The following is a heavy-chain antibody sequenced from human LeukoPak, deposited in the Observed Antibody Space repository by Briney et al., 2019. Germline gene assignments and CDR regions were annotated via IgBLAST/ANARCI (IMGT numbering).Heavy chain of an antibody. CDR2: IWYDGSNT. V-gene: IGHV3-33*01. D-gene: IGHD6-19*01. CDR3: ARPYSSGWRDAFDI. CDR1: GFTFSIYG. Sequence: GGSLRLSCAASGFTFSIYGMHWVRQAPGKGLEWMAVIWYDGSNTYYADSVKGRLTISRDNSKNTLYLQMNSLRTEDTAVYYCARPYSSGWRDAFDIWGQGTMDTVSS. J-gene: IGHJ3*02.